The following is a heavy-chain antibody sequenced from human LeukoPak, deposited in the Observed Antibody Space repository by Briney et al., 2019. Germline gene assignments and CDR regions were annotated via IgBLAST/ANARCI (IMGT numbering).Heavy chain of an antibody. J-gene: IGHJ4*02. CDR3: ARSPEISSGYQYYFDY. V-gene: IGHV3-21*01. CDR2: ISSNSSYI. CDR1: GFTFSSYS. Sequence: GGSLRLSCAASGFTFSSYSMNWVRQAPGKGLEWVSSISSNSSYIYYADSVKGRFTISRDNAKNSLYLQMNSLRAEHTAVYYCARSPEISSGYQYYFDYWGQGTLVTVSS. D-gene: IGHD3-22*01.